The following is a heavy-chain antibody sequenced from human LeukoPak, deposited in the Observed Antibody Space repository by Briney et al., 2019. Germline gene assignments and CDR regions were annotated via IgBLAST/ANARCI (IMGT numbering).Heavy chain of an antibody. CDR3: ARSAGPSRNPGDIASHNWFDP. CDR2: IYYSGST. CDR1: GGSISSYY. D-gene: IGHD5-12*01. J-gene: IGHJ5*02. Sequence: ASEARSLTCTVSGGSISSYYWSWIRQPPGKGLEWIGYIYYSGSTNYNPSLKGRVTISVDTSKNQFSLKLSSVTAADTAVYYCARSAGPSRNPGDIASHNWFDPWGQGTLVTVSS. V-gene: IGHV4-59*01.